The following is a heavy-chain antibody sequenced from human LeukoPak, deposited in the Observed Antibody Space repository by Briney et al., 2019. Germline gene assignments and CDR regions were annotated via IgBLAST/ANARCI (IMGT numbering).Heavy chain of an antibody. CDR1: GGTFGSYG. J-gene: IGHJ4*02. V-gene: IGHV1-69*04. D-gene: IGHD3-16*01. CDR2: TIPIRGMT. Sequence: ASVKVSCKISGGTFGSYGISWVRQAPGQGLEWMGRTIPIRGMTNYAQKFQGRVTITADTSTSTAYMELSSLTSEDTAVYFCARGPYDGTFYFDSWGQGTLVIVSS. CDR3: ARGPYDGTFYFDS.